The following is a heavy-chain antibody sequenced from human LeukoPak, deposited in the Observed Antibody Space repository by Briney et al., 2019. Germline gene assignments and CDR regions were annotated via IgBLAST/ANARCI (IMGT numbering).Heavy chain of an antibody. CDR1: GYTFTGYY. CDR3: ARVPVRGVIRPIKY. Sequence: ASVKVSCKASGYTFTGYYMHWVRQAPGQGLEWMGWINPNSGGTNYAQKFQGRVTMTRDTSISTAYMELSRLRSDDTAVYYCARVPVRGVIRPIKYWGQGTLVDVSS. CDR2: INPNSGGT. D-gene: IGHD3-10*01. V-gene: IGHV1-2*02. J-gene: IGHJ4*02.